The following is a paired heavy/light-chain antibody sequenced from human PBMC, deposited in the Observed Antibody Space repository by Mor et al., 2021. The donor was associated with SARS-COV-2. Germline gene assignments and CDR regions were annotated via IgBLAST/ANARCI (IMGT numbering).Light chain of an antibody. Sequence: QPVVAQEPSFSVSPGGTVTLTCALNSGSVSIRSYPGWYRQIPGQPPRTLIYNTYTRSSGVPDRFSGSILGNKAALTITGAQADDESDYYCVLYLGTGVSVFGGGTKLTVL. V-gene: IGLV8-61*01. CDR3: VLYLGTGVSV. CDR1: SGSVSIRSY. J-gene: IGLJ3*02. CDR2: NTY.
Heavy chain of an antibody. D-gene: IGHD1-1*01. CDR2: INNDASST. CDR1: GFAFRTYW. J-gene: IGHJ4*02. V-gene: IGHV3-74*01. Sequence: EVQLVESGGALVQPGGSLRLSCAASGFAFRTYWMHWVRQTPGKGLVWVSRINNDASSTNYADSVKGRFTISRDNAKNTLFLQMDRLRPEDTAVYYCARDGGTGTTPGYWGQGTLVTVSS. CDR3: ARDGGTGTTPGY.